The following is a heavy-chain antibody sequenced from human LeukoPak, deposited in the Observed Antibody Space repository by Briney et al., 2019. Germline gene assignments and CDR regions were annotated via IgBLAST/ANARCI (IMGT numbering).Heavy chain of an antibody. Sequence: PSETLSLTCTVSGGSISSSSYYWGWIRQPPGTGLEWIGSIYYSGSTYYNPSLKSRVTISVDTSKNQFSLKLSSVTAADTAVYYCARHRDSWFDPWGQGSLVTVSS. J-gene: IGHJ5*02. CDR2: IYYSGST. V-gene: IGHV4-39*01. D-gene: IGHD3-3*01. CDR3: ARHRDSWFDP. CDR1: GGSISSSSYY.